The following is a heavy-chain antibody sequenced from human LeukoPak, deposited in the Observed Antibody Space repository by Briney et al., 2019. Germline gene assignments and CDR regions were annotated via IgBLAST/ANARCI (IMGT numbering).Heavy chain of an antibody. J-gene: IGHJ4*02. D-gene: IGHD5-12*01. CDR3: ARRSGYSGYDLDY. CDR2: INTGNGNT. Sequence: ASVKVSCKASGYTFTRNAMHWVRQAPGQRLEWMGWINTGNGNTKYSQKFQDRVTITRDTSANTAYMELSSLRSEDTAVYYCARRSGYSGYDLDYWGQGTLVTVSS. CDR1: GYTFTRNA. V-gene: IGHV1-3*04.